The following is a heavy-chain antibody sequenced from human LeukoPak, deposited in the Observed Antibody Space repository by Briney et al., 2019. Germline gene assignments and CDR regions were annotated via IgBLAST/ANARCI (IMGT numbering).Heavy chain of an antibody. J-gene: IGHJ4*02. CDR1: GYTFTGYY. CDR3: ARSPHILTGENFDF. D-gene: IGHD3-9*01. V-gene: IGHV1-2*02. CDR2: INPNSGGT. Sequence: ASVKVSCKASGYTFTGYYMHWVRQAPGQGLQWMGWINPNSGGTNYAQKFQRRVTMTRDTSITTAYTELSRLRSDDTAMYFCARSPHILTGENFDFWGQGTLVTVSS.